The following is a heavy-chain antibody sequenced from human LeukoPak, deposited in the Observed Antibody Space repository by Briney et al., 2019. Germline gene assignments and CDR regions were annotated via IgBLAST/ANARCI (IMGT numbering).Heavy chain of an antibody. CDR1: GFTFSSYA. D-gene: IGHD2-2*01. CDR2: ISGSGGST. J-gene: IGHJ4*02. CDR3: AKDLRDRGHCSSTSCPF. Sequence: GGSLRLSCAASGFTFSSYAMSWVRQAPGKGLEWVSAISGSGGSTYYADSVKGRFTISRDNSKNTLYLQMNSLRAEDTAVYYCAKDLRDRGHCSSTSCPFWGQGTLVTVSS. V-gene: IGHV3-23*01.